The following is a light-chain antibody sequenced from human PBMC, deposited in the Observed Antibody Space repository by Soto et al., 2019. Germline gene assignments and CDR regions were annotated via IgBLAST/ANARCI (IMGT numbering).Light chain of an antibody. J-gene: IGKJ1*01. CDR1: QSVSSN. CDR3: QQYNNLPRT. Sequence: IVMTQSPSTLSVSHGERATLSCRASQSVSSNLAWYQQKPGQAPRLLIYGASTRATGIPARFSGSGSGTEFTLTISSLQSEDFAVYYCQQYNNLPRTFGQGTKVDIK. CDR2: GAS. V-gene: IGKV3-15*01.